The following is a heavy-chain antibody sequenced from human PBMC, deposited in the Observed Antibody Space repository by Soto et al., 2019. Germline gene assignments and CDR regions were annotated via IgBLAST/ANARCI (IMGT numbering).Heavy chain of an antibody. D-gene: IGHD3-22*01. CDR3: AKDYSSGYPRDY. Sequence: GGSLSLSCAASGFPFGSYAMSWVRQAPGKGLEWVSAISGSGGSTYYADSVKGRFTISRDNSKNTLYLQMNSLRAEDTAVYYCAKDYSSGYPRDYWGQGTLVTVSS. CDR1: GFPFGSYA. V-gene: IGHV3-23*01. CDR2: ISGSGGST. J-gene: IGHJ4*02.